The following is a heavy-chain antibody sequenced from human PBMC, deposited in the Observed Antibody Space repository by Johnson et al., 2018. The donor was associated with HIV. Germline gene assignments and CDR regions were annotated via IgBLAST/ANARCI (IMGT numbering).Heavy chain of an antibody. CDR3: AKERGSHSGAFDI. CDR1: GFTFSNYA. Sequence: VQLVESGGGLVQPGGSLRLSCAASGFTFSNYAMSWVRQAPGKGLEWVSATSGSGSTTKYADSVRGRFTISRDNSKNTLYLQMNSLRAEDTAVYYCAKERGSHSGAFDIWGQGTMVTVSS. V-gene: IGHV3-23*04. J-gene: IGHJ3*02. CDR2: TSGSGSTT. D-gene: IGHD2-15*01.